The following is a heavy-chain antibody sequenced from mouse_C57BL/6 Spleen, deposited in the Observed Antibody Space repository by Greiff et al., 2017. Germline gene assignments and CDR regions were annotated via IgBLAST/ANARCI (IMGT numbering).Heavy chain of an antibody. J-gene: IGHJ4*01. D-gene: IGHD1-1*01. CDR1: GFTFSSYA. V-gene: IGHV5-4*03. Sequence: EVKLLESGGGLVKPGGSLKLSCAASGFTFSSYAMSWVRQTPEQRLEWVATISDGGSYTYYPDNVKGRFTISRDNAKNNLYLQMSHLKSEDTAMYYCARAITTVVATDAMDYWGQGTSVTVSS. CDR3: ARAITTVVATDAMDY. CDR2: ISDGGSYT.